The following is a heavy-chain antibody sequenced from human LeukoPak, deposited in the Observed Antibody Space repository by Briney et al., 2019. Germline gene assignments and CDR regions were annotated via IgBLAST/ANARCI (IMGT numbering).Heavy chain of an antibody. CDR3: ARRSSGWYVDY. CDR1: GFTFRNSW. V-gene: IGHV5-51*01. J-gene: IGHJ4*02. D-gene: IGHD6-19*01. CDR2: IYPGDSDT. Sequence: GASLQISCEGSGFTFRNSWIAWGRALAGKGLEGMGIIYPGDSDTRYSPSFQGQVTISADKSITTAYLQWSSLKASDTAMYYCARRSSGWYVDYWGQGTLVTVSS.